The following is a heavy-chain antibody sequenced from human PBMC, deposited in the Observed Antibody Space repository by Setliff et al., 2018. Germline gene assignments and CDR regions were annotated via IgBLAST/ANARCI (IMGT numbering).Heavy chain of an antibody. CDR3: ARAGYSSSWIDY. D-gene: IGHD6-13*01. J-gene: IGHJ4*02. Sequence: PSETLSLTCTVSGGSISSSSYYWGWIRQPPGKGLEWIGSIYYSGSTNYNPSLKSRVTISVDKSKNQFSLKLSSVTAADTAVYYCARAGYSSSWIDYWGQGTLVTVSS. V-gene: IGHV4-39*07. CDR1: GGSISSSSYY. CDR2: IYYSGST.